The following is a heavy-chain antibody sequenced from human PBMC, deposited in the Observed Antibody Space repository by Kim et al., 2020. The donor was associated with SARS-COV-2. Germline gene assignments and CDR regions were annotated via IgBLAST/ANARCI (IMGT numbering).Heavy chain of an antibody. CDR2: IYYSGST. Sequence: SETLSLTCTVSGGSISSSSYYWGWIRQPPGKGLEWIGSIYYSGSTYYNPSLKSRVTISVDTSKNQFSLKLSSLTAADTAVNYCAILLGYCSGGSCYGDYWGQGTLVTVSS. V-gene: IGHV4-39*07. D-gene: IGHD2-15*01. CDR1: GGSISSSSYY. CDR3: AILLGYCSGGSCYGDY. J-gene: IGHJ4*02.